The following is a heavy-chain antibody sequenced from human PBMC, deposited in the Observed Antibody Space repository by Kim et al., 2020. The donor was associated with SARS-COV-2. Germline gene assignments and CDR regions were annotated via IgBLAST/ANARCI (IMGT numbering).Heavy chain of an antibody. CDR3: AREGAWELLRRNYYYGMDV. D-gene: IGHD1-26*01. Sequence: SRVTISVDTSKNQFSLKLSSVTAADTAVYYCAREGAWELLRRNYYYGMDVWGQGTTVTVSS. V-gene: IGHV4-34*01. J-gene: IGHJ6*02.